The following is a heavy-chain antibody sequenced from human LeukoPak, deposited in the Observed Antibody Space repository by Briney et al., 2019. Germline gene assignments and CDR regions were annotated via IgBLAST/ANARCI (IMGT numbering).Heavy chain of an antibody. V-gene: IGHV4-61*02. CDR2: IYTSGST. CDR1: GGSISSGSYY. J-gene: IGHJ6*03. Sequence: SETLSLTCTVSGGSISSGSYYWGWIRQPAGKGLEWIGRIYTSGSTNYNPSLKSRVTISVDTSKNQFSLKLSSVTAADTAVYYCARDYFVRSLYYYYYMDVWGKGTTVTVSS. D-gene: IGHD3-10*01. CDR3: ARDYFVRSLYYYYYMDV.